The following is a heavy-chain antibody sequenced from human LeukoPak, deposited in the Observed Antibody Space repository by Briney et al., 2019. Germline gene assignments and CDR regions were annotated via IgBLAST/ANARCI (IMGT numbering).Heavy chain of an antibody. CDR1: GYTFTGYY. V-gene: IGHV1-2*02. J-gene: IGHJ4*02. Sequence: GASVKLSRTASGYTFTGYYMHWVRQAPGQRLGWMGWINPYSGGTNYAQKFQGRVTMTRDTSISTAYMELSRLRSDDTAVYYCARGDLLDPAQSIAAAGLYYFDYWGQGTLVTVSS. D-gene: IGHD6-13*01. CDR2: INPYSGGT. CDR3: ARGDLLDPAQSIAAAGLYYFDY.